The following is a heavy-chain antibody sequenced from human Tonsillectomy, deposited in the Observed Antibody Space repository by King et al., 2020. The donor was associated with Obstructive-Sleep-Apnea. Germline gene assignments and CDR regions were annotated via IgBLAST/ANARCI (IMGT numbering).Heavy chain of an antibody. CDR3: ARGGDYGDYRTAVGADY. D-gene: IGHD4-17*01. CDR1: GGSISSGAYS. V-gene: IGHV4-30-4*07. Sequence: QLQESGPGLVKPSQTLFLTCAVSGGSISSGAYSWSWIRQPPGKGLEWIGYIYYSGSTYYNPSLKRRVTISVDTSKNQFSLKLSSVTAADTAVYYCARGGDYGDYRTAVGADYWGQGTLVTVSS. J-gene: IGHJ4*02. CDR2: IYYSGST.